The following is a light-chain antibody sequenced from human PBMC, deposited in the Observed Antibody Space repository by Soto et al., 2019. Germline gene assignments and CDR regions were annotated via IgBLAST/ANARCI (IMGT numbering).Light chain of an antibody. CDR3: QQYNDWSKT. V-gene: IGKV3-15*01. J-gene: IGKJ1*01. CDR2: GAS. CDR1: QGVTTN. Sequence: EIVMTQSPATLSVSPGERATLSCRASQGVTTNLAWYQQKPGQAPRLLIYGASTRATGIPARFSGSGSGTEFTLTISSLQSEDFAVYYCQQYNDWSKTFGQGTKVEIK.